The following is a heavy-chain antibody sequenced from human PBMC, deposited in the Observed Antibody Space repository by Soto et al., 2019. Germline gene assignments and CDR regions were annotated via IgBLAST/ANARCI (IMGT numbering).Heavy chain of an antibody. CDR2: IIPYNDNI. D-gene: IGHD2-21*01. V-gene: IGHV1-18*01. CDR1: GYIFSDYA. Sequence: QVQLVQSGVEVKKPGASVKVSCKASGYIFSDYAINWVRLAPGQGLEWMGWIIPYNDNIKYAEKFQGRVTLTTDTSTNTVYMELRSLTPDDTGVYFCARKPYSHYYGMDVWGQGTSVTVSS. J-gene: IGHJ6*02. CDR3: ARKPYSHYYGMDV.